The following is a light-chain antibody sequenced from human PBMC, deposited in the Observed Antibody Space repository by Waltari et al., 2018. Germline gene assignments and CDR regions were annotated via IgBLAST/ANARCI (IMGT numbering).Light chain of an antibody. Sequence: EIVMTQSPATLSVSPGERATLSCRASQSLSDNLAWYQLKPAQAPRLLIYGASFRATGIPGRFRGSGSGTDFTLTISSLQSEDFAIYYCQQYKTWPPITFGQDTRLEIK. J-gene: IGKJ5*01. V-gene: IGKV3-15*01. CDR3: QQYKTWPPIT. CDR2: GAS. CDR1: QSLSDN.